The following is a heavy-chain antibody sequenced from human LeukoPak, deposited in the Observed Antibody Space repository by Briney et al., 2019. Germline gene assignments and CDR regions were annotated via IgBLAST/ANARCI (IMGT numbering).Heavy chain of an antibody. D-gene: IGHD1-26*01. V-gene: IGHV3-48*03. Sequence: PGGSLRLSCAASGFIFSEYEMNWVRQAPGKGLEWVSDISSGGTTTFHADSVRGRFIISRDNAKNSLYLEMNRLRVEDTAIYYCTRGLVLWGQGALVTVSS. CDR2: ISSGGTTT. CDR1: GFIFSEYE. CDR3: TRGLVL. J-gene: IGHJ4*02.